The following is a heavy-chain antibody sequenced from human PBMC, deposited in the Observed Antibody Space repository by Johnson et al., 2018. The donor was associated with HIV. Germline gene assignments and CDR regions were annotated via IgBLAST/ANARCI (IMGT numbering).Heavy chain of an antibody. CDR2: ISYAGSNK. V-gene: IGHV3-30*04. J-gene: IGHJ3*02. CDR1: GFTFSSYA. D-gene: IGHD7-27*01. CDR3: AREDLGTPPAGGRNAFDI. Sequence: QVQLVESGGGVVQPGRSLRLSCAASGFTFSSYAMHWVRQAPGKGLEWVAVISYAGSNKYYADSVKGRFTISRDNSKNTLYLQMNSLRAEDTAVYYCAREDLGTPPAGGRNAFDIWGQGTMVTVSS.